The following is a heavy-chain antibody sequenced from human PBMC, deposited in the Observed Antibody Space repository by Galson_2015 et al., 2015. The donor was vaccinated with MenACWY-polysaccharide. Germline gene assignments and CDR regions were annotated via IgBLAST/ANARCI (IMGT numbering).Heavy chain of an antibody. CDR1: GYSLTTTNHW. Sequence: QSGAEVKKPGESLKISCKGSGYSLTTTNHWIGWVRQMPGKGLGWMGIIYPDNSETKYSPSFQGQVTISADKSINTAYLQWSSLKASDTAMYYCARHHDYFDSSGYFAYGMDVWGQGTTVTVSS. CDR2: IYPDNSET. D-gene: IGHD3-22*01. V-gene: IGHV5-51*01. J-gene: IGHJ6*02. CDR3: ARHHDYFDSSGYFAYGMDV.